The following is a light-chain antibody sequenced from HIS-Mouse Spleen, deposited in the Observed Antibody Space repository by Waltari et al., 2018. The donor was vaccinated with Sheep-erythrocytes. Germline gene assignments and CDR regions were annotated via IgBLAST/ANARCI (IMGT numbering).Light chain of an antibody. V-gene: IGLV2-23*01. CDR1: SSDVGGYNY. Sequence: SALTQPPSASGSPGQSVTISCTGTSSDVGGYNYVSWYQQHPGKAPKLMIYEGSKRPSGVSNRFSGSKSGNTASLTISGLQAEDEADYYCCSYAGSSTPWVFGGGTKLTVL. CDR2: EGS. CDR3: CSYAGSSTPWV. J-gene: IGLJ3*02.